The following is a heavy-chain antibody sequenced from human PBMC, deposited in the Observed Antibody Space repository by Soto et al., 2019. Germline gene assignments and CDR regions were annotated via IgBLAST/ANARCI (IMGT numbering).Heavy chain of an antibody. Sequence: GESLKISCAASGFTFSSYAMSWVRQAPGKGLEWVSAISGSGGSTYYADSVKGRFTISRDNSKNTLYLQMNSLRAEDTAVYYCAKGPYVTLYYFDYWGQGTLVTVSS. V-gene: IGHV3-23*01. CDR2: ISGSGGST. D-gene: IGHD2-21*02. J-gene: IGHJ4*02. CDR1: GFTFSSYA. CDR3: AKGPYVTLYYFDY.